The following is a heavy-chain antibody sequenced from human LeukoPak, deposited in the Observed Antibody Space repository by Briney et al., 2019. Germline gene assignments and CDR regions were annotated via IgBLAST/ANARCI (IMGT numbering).Heavy chain of an antibody. CDR3: ARLGRIAVAQSSGWFDP. V-gene: IGHV4-39*07. CDR1: GGSISSSSYY. J-gene: IGHJ5*02. CDR2: IYYSGST. Sequence: PSETLSLTCTVSGGSISSSSYYWGWIRQPPGKGLEWIGSIYYSGSTYYNPSLKSRVTISVDTSKNQFSLKLSSVTAADTAVYYCARLGRIAVAQSSGWFDPWGQGTLVTVSS. D-gene: IGHD6-19*01.